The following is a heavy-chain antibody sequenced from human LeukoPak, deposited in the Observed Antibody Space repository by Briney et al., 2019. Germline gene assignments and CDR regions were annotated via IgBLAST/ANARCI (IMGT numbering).Heavy chain of an antibody. CDR1: GFTFGDYA. CDR2: IRSKAYGGPT. V-gene: IGHV3-49*04. CDR3: TSQTYYDILTGYTLPDY. D-gene: IGHD3-9*01. J-gene: IGHJ4*02. Sequence: PGGSLRLSCTASGFTFGDYAMSWARQAPGKGLEWVGFIRSKAYGGPTEYAASVKGRFTISRDDSKSIAYLQMNSLKTEDTAVYYCTSQTYYDILTGYTLPDYWGQGTLVTVSS.